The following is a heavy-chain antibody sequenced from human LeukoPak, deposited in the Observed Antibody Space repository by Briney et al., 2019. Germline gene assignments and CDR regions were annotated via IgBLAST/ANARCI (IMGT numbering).Heavy chain of an antibody. V-gene: IGHV4-59*01. J-gene: IGHJ5*02. Sequence: SETLSLTCTVSGGSISSYYWSWIRQPPGKGLEWIGYIYYSGSTNYNPSLKSRVTISVDTSKNQFSLKLSSVTAADTAVYYCARGVLINSITICGTKYNGFDPWGQGTLVTVSS. CDR3: ARGVLINSITICGTKYNGFDP. CDR2: IYYSGST. CDR1: GGSISSYY. D-gene: IGHD3-10*01.